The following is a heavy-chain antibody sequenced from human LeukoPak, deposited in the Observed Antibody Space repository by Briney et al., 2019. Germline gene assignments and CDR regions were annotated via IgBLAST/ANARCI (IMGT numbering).Heavy chain of an antibody. Sequence: SGGSLRLSCAASGFTFSSDAMSGVRQAPGKGLEWVSAIRGSGGSTYYADSVKGRFTISRDNSKSTLFLQMNSLRAEDTAVYYCAKEQRVGSRVATHCHWGQGTLVTVSS. D-gene: IGHD5-24*01. J-gene: IGHJ4*02. V-gene: IGHV3-23*01. CDR2: IRGSGGST. CDR3: AKEQRVGSRVATHCH. CDR1: GFTFSSDA.